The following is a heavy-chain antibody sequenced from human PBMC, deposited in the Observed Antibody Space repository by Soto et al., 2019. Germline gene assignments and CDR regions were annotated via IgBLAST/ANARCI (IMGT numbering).Heavy chain of an antibody. V-gene: IGHV3-33*01. CDR2: IWFDGSVK. D-gene: IGHD5-12*01. CDR3: AREGVPEGGGGSKHYHFHY. J-gene: IGHJ4*02. Sequence: QVQLVESGGGVVQPGRSLRLSCAASGFTFSVYGMHWVRQAPGKGLEWVALIWFDGSVKYYLDSVKGRFTISRDNSRNTMFLQMNSLGAEDTAMYYCAREGVPEGGGGSKHYHFHYCGQGTLVTVS. CDR1: GFTFSVYG.